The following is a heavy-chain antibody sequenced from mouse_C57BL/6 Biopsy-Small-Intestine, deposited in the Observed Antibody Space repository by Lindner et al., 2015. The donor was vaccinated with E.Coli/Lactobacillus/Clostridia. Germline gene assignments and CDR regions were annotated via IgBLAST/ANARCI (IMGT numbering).Heavy chain of an antibody. Sequence: SVKVSCKASGYNFTNYGISWVRQAPGQGLEWMGWISAYNGDTNYAQKVQGRVTMATDTSTSTAYMELRSLRSDDTAVYYCARDSTLFSGSGSYLKYSYYGMDVWGQGTTVTVSS. D-gene: IGHD1-1*01. J-gene: IGHJ1*01. CDR2: ISAYNGDT. CDR1: GYNFTNYG. CDR3: ARDSTLFSGSGSYLKYSYYGMDV. V-gene: IGHV1-84*02.